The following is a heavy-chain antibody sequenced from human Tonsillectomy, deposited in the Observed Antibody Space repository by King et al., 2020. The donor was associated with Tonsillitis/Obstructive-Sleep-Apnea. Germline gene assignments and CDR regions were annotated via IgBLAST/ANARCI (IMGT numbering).Heavy chain of an antibody. V-gene: IGHV3-33*01. CDR1: GFTFRNYG. CDR2: VLYDGINK. CDR3: ARGSGSHTPYAFDI. J-gene: IGHJ3*02. Sequence: VQLVESGGGVVQPGRSLRLSCAASGFTFRNYGMHWVRQAPGKGLEWVADVLYDGINKYYSDSVKGRFTMSRDNSKNTLYLQMNSLRGEDTAVYYCARGSGSHTPYAFDIWGQGTMVTVSS. D-gene: IGHD1-26*01.